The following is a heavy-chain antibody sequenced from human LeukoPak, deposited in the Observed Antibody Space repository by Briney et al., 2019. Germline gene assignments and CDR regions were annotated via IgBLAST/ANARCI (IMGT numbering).Heavy chain of an antibody. CDR2: IYYSGST. CDR1: GGSISSSSYY. Sequence: SETLSLTCTVSGGSISSSSYYWGWIRQPPGKGLEWIGSIYYSGSTYYNPSLKSRVTISVDTSKNQFSLKLSSVTAADTAVYYCARFLGYCSSTSCNDYWGQGTLVTVSS. CDR3: ARFLGYCSSTSCNDY. J-gene: IGHJ4*02. V-gene: IGHV4-39*01. D-gene: IGHD2-2*01.